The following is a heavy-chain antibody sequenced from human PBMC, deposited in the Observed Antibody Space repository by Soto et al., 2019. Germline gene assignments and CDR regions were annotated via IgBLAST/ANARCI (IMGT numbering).Heavy chain of an antibody. CDR3: AGAQGNYVGDGMDV. CDR1: GFTFSSYW. CDR2: INSDGSST. J-gene: IGHJ6*02. D-gene: IGHD4-4*01. V-gene: IGHV3-74*01. Sequence: EVQLVESGGGLVQPGVSLRLSCAASGFTFSSYWMHWVRQAPGQGLVWVSRINSDGSSTNYADSVKGRFTISRDNAKNTLYLQMNSLRAEDTAVYYCAGAQGNYVGDGMDVWGQGTTVTVSS.